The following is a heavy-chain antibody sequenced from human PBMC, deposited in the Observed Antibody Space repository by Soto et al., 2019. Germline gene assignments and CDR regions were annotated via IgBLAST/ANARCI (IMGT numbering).Heavy chain of an antibody. CDR3: VKGKESGYRGAFDS. V-gene: IGHV3-23*01. CDR2: VRGSGSSP. Sequence: EEQLLESGGGLVQPGGSLRLSCAATGFNFGSYAMGWVRQAPGKGLEWVSGVRGSGSSPYYADSVKGRLTISKDKSKHTLYLDLKNLRSEDTAVYFCVKGKESGYRGAFDSWGQGTMVTVSS. D-gene: IGHD5-18*01. J-gene: IGHJ4*02. CDR1: GFNFGSYA.